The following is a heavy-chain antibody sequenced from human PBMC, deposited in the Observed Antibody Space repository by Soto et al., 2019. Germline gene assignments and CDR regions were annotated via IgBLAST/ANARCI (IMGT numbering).Heavy chain of an antibody. J-gene: IGHJ3*02. D-gene: IGHD1-26*01. V-gene: IGHV1-3*01. Sequence: ASLKVSCKSSGYPFTSYAIHWVRQAPGQRLEWMGWINAGNGNTKYSQKFQGRVTITRDTSASTAYMELSSLRSEDTAVYYCARRGSYQAFDIWGQGTMVTVSS. CDR3: ARRGSYQAFDI. CDR2: INAGNGNT. CDR1: GYPFTSYA.